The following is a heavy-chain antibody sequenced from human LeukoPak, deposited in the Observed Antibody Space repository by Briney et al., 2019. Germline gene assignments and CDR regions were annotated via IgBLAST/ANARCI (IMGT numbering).Heavy chain of an antibody. CDR3: ARDREGLAYFDF. D-gene: IGHD3/OR15-3a*01. J-gene: IGHJ4*02. CDR1: VYTFTGKF. CDR2: IDPNSGGT. V-gene: IGHV1-2*02. Sequence: ASVKVPCKASVYTFTGKFIHWVRRAPGRGLEWMGWIDPNSGGTDYAQKFQGRVTMTRDTSIATAYMDLSRLISDDTAVYYCARDREGLAYFDFWGQGTLVTVSS.